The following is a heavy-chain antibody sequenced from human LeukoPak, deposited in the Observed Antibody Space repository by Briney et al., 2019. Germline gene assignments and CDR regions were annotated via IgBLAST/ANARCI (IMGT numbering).Heavy chain of an antibody. CDR1: GYIFTSYW. CDR2: MYPDDSDT. CDR3: ARHCGGGRCYSGFDY. J-gene: IGHJ4*02. Sequence: GESLKISCQGSGYIFTSYWIVWVRQMPGKGLEWMGTMYPDDSDTRYSPSFQGQVTISADKSISIAYLQWSSLKASDTAIYYCARHCGGGRCYSGFDYWGQGTLVTVSS. V-gene: IGHV5-51*01. D-gene: IGHD2-15*01.